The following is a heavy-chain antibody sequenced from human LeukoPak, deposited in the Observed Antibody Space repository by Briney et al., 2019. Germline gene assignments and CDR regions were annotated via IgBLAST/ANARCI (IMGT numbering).Heavy chain of an antibody. D-gene: IGHD3-22*01. V-gene: IGHV1-8*01. CDR3: ARGLGTYDSSDLTWPMILF. Sequence: ASVKVSCKASGYTFTSYEINWVRQATGQGLEWMGWMNPDSGDTAFAQKFQGRIAMTRSTSISTAYMELSSLTSEDTAVYYCARGLGTYDSSDLTWPMILFWGQGTLVTVSS. CDR2: MNPDSGDT. CDR1: GYTFTSYE. J-gene: IGHJ4*02.